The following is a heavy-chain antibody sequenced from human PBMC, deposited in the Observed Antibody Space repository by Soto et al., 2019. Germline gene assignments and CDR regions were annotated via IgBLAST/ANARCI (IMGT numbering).Heavy chain of an antibody. D-gene: IGHD1-26*01. CDR3: AKDLRPDGRYDLDY. CDR1: GFIFRTYA. Sequence: EVQLLESGGGLAQPGGSLRLSCAASGFIFRTYAMNWVRQALGKGLEWVSVMVGDGSSSDYADSVRGRFTISRDNSKNTLYLQMNNLRAEDTAVYYCAKDLRPDGRYDLDYWGQGTLVTVSS. V-gene: IGHV3-23*01. CDR2: MVGDGSSS. J-gene: IGHJ4*02.